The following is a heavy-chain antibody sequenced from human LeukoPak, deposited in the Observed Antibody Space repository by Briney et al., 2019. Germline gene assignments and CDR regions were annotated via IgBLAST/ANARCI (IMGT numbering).Heavy chain of an antibody. CDR3: ARQGDGYNWRYYFDY. CDR2: IYYSGST. Sequence: KSSETLSLTCTVSGGSISSSSYYWGWIRQPPGKGLEWIGSIYYSGSTYYNPSLKSRVTISVDTSKNQFSLKLSSVTAADTAVYYCARQGDGYNWRYYFDYWGQGTLVTVSS. J-gene: IGHJ4*02. D-gene: IGHD5-24*01. V-gene: IGHV4-39*01. CDR1: GGSISSSSYY.